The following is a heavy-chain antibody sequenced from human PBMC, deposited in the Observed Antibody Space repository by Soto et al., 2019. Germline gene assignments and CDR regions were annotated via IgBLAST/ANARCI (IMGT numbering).Heavy chain of an antibody. V-gene: IGHV1-18*01. CDR3: ARDDDCTNGVCAVHYYYGIDV. D-gene: IGHD2-8*01. CDR2: ISAYNGNT. CDR1: GYTFTSYG. J-gene: IGHJ6*02. Sequence: ASVKVSCKASGYTFTSYGISWVRQAPGQGLEWMGWISAYNGNTNYAQKLQGRVTMTTDTSTSTAYMELRSLRSDDTAVYYCARDDDCTNGVCAVHYYYGIDVWGQGTTVTVSS.